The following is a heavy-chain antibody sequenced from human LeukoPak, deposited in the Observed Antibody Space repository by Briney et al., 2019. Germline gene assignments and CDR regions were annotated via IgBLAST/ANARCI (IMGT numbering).Heavy chain of an antibody. Sequence: PSETLSLTCTVSGGSISSYYWSWIRQPPGKGLEWIGYIYYSGSTNYSPSLKSRVTISLDRSKNQFSLKLSSVTAADTAVYYCARDRAESSGYYYYYGMDVWGQGTTVTVSS. J-gene: IGHJ6*02. CDR3: ARDRAESSGYYYYYGMDV. V-gene: IGHV4-59*12. CDR2: IYYSGST. CDR1: GGSISSYY. D-gene: IGHD2-15*01.